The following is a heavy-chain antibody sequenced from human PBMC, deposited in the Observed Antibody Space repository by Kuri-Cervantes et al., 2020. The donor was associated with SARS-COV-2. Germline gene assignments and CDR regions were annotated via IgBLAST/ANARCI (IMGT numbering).Heavy chain of an antibody. Sequence: GESLKISCKGSGYSSTSYWIGWVRQMPGKGLEWMGIIYPGDSDTRYSPSFQGQVTVSADKSISTAYLQWSSLKASDTAMYYCARLNSSWYPHYFDYWGQGTLVTVSS. V-gene: IGHV5-51*01. J-gene: IGHJ4*02. D-gene: IGHD6-13*01. CDR3: ARLNSSWYPHYFDY. CDR2: IYPGDSDT. CDR1: GYSSTSYW.